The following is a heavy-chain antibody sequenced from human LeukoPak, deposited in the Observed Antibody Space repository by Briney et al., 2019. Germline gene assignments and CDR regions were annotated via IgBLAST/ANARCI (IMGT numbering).Heavy chain of an antibody. J-gene: IGHJ3*02. Sequence: GGSLRLSCAVSGFTFSSYAMHWVRQAPGKGLEWVAVISYDGSNKYYADSVKGRFTISRDNSKNTLYLQMNSLRAEDTAVYYCARDWDLDSSGYYPNDAFDIWGQGTMVTVSS. D-gene: IGHD3-22*01. CDR1: GFTFSSYA. V-gene: IGHV3-30*04. CDR2: ISYDGSNK. CDR3: ARDWDLDSSGYYPNDAFDI.